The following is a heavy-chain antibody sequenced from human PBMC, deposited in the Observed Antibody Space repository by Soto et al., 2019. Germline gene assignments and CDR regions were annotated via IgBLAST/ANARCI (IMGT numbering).Heavy chain of an antibody. CDR2: FDPEDGET. CDR3: ATKTAQARYYDFWSGYYFSGLKGYMDV. CDR1: GYTLTELS. V-gene: IGHV1-24*01. D-gene: IGHD3-3*01. Sequence: ASVKVSCKVSGYTLTELSMHWVRQAPGKGLEWMGGFDPEDGETIYAQKFQGKVTMTEDTSTDTAYMELSSLRSEDTAVYYCATKTAQARYYDFWSGYYFSGLKGYMDVWGKGTTVTVSS. J-gene: IGHJ6*03.